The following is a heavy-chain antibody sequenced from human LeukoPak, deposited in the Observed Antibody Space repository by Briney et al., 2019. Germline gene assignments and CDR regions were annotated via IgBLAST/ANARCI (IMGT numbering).Heavy chain of an antibody. CDR3: ARGREYSSGWPHYYYYYYYMDV. V-gene: IGHV4-61*02. D-gene: IGHD6-19*01. CDR2: IYTSGST. J-gene: IGHJ6*03. CDR1: GGSISSGSYY. Sequence: SETLSLTCTVSGGSISSGSYYWSWIRQPAGKGLEWIGRIYTSGSTNYNPSLKSRVTISVDTSKNQFSLKLSSVTAADTAVYYCARGREYSSGWPHYYYYYYYMDVWGKGTTVTVSS.